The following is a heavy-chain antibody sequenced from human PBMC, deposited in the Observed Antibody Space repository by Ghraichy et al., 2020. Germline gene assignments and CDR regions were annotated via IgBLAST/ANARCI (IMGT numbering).Heavy chain of an antibody. CDR2: INQSGST. CDR3: ARGRLGPLYNCFDP. V-gene: IGHV4-34*01. D-gene: IGHD7-27*01. CDR1: GGSFSGYF. Sequence: SETLSLTCAVYGGSFSGYFWNWIRQPPGKGLEWIGEINQSGSTHYNPSLKSRVTISVDTSKNQFSLKLSSVTAADTAVYYCARGRLGPLYNCFDPWGQGTLVTVSS. J-gene: IGHJ5*02.